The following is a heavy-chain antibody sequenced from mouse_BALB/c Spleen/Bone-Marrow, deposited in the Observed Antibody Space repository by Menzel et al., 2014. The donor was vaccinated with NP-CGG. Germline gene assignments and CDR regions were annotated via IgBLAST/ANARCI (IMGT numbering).Heavy chain of an antibody. J-gene: IGHJ2*01. CDR2: IDPESGGS. D-gene: IGHD1-1*01. Sequence: QVQLQQSGAELVRPGASVTLSCKASGYTFTDSEMHWAKQTPVHGLEWIGAIDPESGGSAYNEKFKGKATLTADKSSSTAYMTLRGLTSKVSADYYGTRGCNCITTVVVDFDYWGQGTTLTVSS. CDR3: TRGCNCITTVVVDFDY. V-gene: IGHV1-15*01. CDR1: GYTFTDSE.